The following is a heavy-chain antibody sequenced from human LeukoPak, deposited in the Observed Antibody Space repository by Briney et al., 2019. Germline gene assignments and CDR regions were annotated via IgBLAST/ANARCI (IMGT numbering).Heavy chain of an antibody. Sequence: SETLSLTCTVSGYSISSGCYWGWIRQPPGKGLEWIGSIYHSGSTYYNPSLKSRVTISVDTSKNQFSLKLSSVTAADTAVYYCARVVVAATDWFDPWGQGTLVTVSS. CDR1: GYSISSGCY. D-gene: IGHD2-15*01. CDR3: ARVVVAATDWFDP. J-gene: IGHJ5*02. CDR2: IYHSGST. V-gene: IGHV4-38-2*02.